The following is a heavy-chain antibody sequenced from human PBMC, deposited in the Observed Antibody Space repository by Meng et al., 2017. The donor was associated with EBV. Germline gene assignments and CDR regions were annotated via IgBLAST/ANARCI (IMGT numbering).Heavy chain of an antibody. CDR2: IYYTGST. Sequence: QVQLQESGPGLVKPSEXLSRTCTVSGGSVNNESYYWGWIRQPPGKGLEYIGYIYYTGSTNYNSSLKSRVTISLDKSKNQFSLKLTSLTAADTAIYYCARGDYTNYPRWFDTWGQGTLVTVSS. D-gene: IGHD4-11*01. CDR3: ARGDYTNYPRWFDT. J-gene: IGHJ5*02. CDR1: GGSVNNESYY. V-gene: IGHV4-61*01.